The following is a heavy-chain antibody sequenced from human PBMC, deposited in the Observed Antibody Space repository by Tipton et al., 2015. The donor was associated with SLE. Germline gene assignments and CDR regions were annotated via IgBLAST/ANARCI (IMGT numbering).Heavy chain of an antibody. J-gene: IGHJ3*02. CDR2: IYYSVST. CDR1: GGSISSYC. V-gene: IGHV4-59*01. D-gene: IGHD3-16*01. Sequence: TLSLTCTVSGGSISSYCWSWTRQPPGKGLEWIGYIYYSVSTNYNPSLKSRVTISVDTSKNQFSLKLSSVTAADTTVYYCARDFGGQQGAFDIWGQGTMVTVSS. CDR3: ARDFGGQQGAFDI.